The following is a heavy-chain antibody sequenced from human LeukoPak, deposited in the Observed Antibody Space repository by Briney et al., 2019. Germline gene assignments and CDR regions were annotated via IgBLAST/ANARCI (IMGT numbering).Heavy chain of an antibody. CDR3: ARTIAAPAYSKYNWFDP. D-gene: IGHD6-13*01. CDR2: INPSGGST. CDR1: GYTFTSYY. Sequence: ASVTVSCTASGYTFTSYYMHWVRQAPGQGLEWMGIINPSGGSTSYAQKFQGRVTMTRDTSTSTVYMELSSLRSEDTAVYYCARTIAAPAYSKYNWFDPWGQGTLVTVSS. V-gene: IGHV1-46*01. J-gene: IGHJ5*02.